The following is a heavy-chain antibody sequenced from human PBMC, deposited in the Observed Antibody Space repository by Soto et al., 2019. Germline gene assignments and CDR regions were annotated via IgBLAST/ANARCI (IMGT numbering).Heavy chain of an antibody. Sequence: GGSLRLSCAASGFTFSGSAMHWVRKASGKGLEWVGRIRSKAKSYATAYAASVKGRLTISRDDSKNTAYLQMKSLKTEDTAVYYCTRPNWGYHPGMDVWGQGTTVTVSS. D-gene: IGHD7-27*01. V-gene: IGHV3-73*01. J-gene: IGHJ6*02. CDR2: IRSKAKSYAT. CDR1: GFTFSGSA. CDR3: TRPNWGYHPGMDV.